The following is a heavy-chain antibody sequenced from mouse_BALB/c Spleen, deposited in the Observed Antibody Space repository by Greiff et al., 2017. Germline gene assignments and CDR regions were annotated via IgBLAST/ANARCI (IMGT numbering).Heavy chain of an antibody. V-gene: IGHV3-6*02. CDR1: GYSITSGYY. CDR3: ARGAGIEAWFAY. D-gene: IGHD4-1*01. CDR2: ISYDGSN. J-gene: IGHJ3*01. Sequence: EVQVVESGPGLVKPSQSLSLTCSVTGYSITSGYYWNWIRQFPGNKLEWMGYISYDGSNNYNPSLKNRISITRDTSKNQFFLKLNSVTTEDTATYYCARGAGIEAWFAYWGQGTLVTVSA.